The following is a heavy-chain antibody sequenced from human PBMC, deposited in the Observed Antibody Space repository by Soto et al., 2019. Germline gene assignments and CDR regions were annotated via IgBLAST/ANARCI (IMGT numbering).Heavy chain of an antibody. D-gene: IGHD6-13*01. CDR3: ARYQQLVRGAFDI. CDR2: INAGNGNT. Sequence: ASVKVSCKASGYTFTSYAMRWVRQAPGQRLEWMGWINAGNGNTKYSQKFQGRVTITRDTSASTAYMELSSLRSEDTAVYYCARYQQLVRGAFDIWGQGTMVTVSS. V-gene: IGHV1-3*01. J-gene: IGHJ3*02. CDR1: GYTFTSYA.